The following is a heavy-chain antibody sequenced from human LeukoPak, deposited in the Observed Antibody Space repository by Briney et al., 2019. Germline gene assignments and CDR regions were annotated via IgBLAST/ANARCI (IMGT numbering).Heavy chain of an antibody. Sequence: PSETLSLTCTVSDGSISSYYWSWIRQPAGKGLEWIGRIYTRGSTNYNPSLKSRVTMSADMSKNQFSLKLSSVTAADAAVYCCAGEGHYYDSTGYYYGGEDYWGQGTLVTVSS. V-gene: IGHV4-4*07. CDR1: DGSISSYY. J-gene: IGHJ4*02. D-gene: IGHD3-22*01. CDR2: IYTRGST. CDR3: AGEGHYYDSTGYYYGGEDY.